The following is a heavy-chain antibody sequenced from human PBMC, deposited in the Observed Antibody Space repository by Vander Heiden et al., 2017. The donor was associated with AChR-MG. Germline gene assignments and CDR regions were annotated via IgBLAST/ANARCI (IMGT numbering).Heavy chain of an antibody. D-gene: IGHD1-26*01. J-gene: IGHJ4*02. CDR3: ARVGWELLRNFDY. CDR2: ISSSSSYI. V-gene: IGHV3-21*01. Sequence: EVQLVGSGGGLVKPGGSLRLSCAASGFPLSSYRMNWVRQAPGKGLEWVSSISSSSSYIYYADSVKGRFTISRDNAKNSLYLQMNSLRAEDTAVYYCARVGWELLRNFDYWGQGTLVTVSS. CDR1: GFPLSSYR.